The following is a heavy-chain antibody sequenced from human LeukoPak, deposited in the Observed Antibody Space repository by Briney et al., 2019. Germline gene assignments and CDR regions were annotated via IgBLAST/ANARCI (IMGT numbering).Heavy chain of an antibody. D-gene: IGHD4-11*01. J-gene: IGHJ4*02. V-gene: IGHV4-4*07. Sequence: PSETLSLTCTVSGGSINNYYWSWIRQPAGKGLEWIGRIYTSGSTNYNPSLKSRVTMSVDTSKNQFSLKLSSVTAADTAVYYCASLNDYSNYVDYWGQGTLVTVSS. CDR2: IYTSGST. CDR1: GGSINNYY. CDR3: ASLNDYSNYVDY.